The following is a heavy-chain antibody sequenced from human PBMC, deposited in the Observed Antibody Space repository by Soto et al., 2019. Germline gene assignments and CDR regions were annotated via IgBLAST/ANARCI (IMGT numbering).Heavy chain of an antibody. CDR1: GFTFSTYA. Sequence: EVQVLESGGGLVQPGGSLRLSCAASGFTFSTYAMSWVRQAPGKGLEWVSGISGSGGSTYYADSVKGRFTISRDNSKKTLFLQMSCLRAEDTGVYVCPKGGAAAGRGYFDLWGRGTLVTVSS. CDR2: ISGSGGST. J-gene: IGHJ2*01. CDR3: PKGGAAAGRGYFDL. V-gene: IGHV3-23*01. D-gene: IGHD6-13*01.